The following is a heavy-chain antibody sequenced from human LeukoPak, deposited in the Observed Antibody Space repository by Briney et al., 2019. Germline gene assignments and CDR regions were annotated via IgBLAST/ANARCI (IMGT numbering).Heavy chain of an antibody. CDR1: GYTFTSYY. CDR3: ARGSIVGATFDYFDY. CDR2: INPNSGGT. D-gene: IGHD1-26*01. J-gene: IGHJ4*02. Sequence: ASVKVSCKASGYTFTSYYMHWVRQAPGQGLEWMGWINPNSGGTNYAQKFQGRVTMTRGTSISTAYMDLSRLRSDDTAVYYCARGSIVGATFDYFDYWGQGTLVTVSS. V-gene: IGHV1-2*02.